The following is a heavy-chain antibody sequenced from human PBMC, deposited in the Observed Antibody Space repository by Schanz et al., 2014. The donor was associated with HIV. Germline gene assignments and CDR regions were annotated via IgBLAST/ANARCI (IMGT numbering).Heavy chain of an antibody. CDR2: LSGSGDRT. J-gene: IGHJ4*02. CDR1: GFSFLRYE. D-gene: IGHD3-9*01. Sequence: EVQLLESGGGLVQPGGSLRISCVASGFSFLRYEMSWVRQAPGKGLEWLSTLSGSGDRTYYADSVKGRVTISRDNSKNTLYLQMNSLRVEDTAVYYCAKADEIRHFDWYHPPFDSWGQGTLVIVSS. CDR3: AKADEIRHFDWYHPPFDS. V-gene: IGHV3-23*01.